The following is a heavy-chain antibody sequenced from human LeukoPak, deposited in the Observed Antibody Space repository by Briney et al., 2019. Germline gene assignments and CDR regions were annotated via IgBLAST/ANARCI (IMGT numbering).Heavy chain of an antibody. CDR3: ARCAHYYDSSGDIKYYFDY. V-gene: IGHV1-69*05. CDR2: ITPIFGTA. D-gene: IGHD3-22*01. CDR1: GGTFSSYA. J-gene: IGHJ4*02. Sequence: PVKVSCKASGGTFSSYAISWVRQAPGQGLEWMGRITPIFGTANYAQKFQGRVTITTDESTSTAYMELSSLRSEGTAVYYCARCAHYYDSSGDIKYYFDYWGQGTLVTVSS.